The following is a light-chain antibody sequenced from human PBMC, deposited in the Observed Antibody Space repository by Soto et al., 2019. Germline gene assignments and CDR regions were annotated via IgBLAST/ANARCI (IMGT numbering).Light chain of an antibody. V-gene: IGKV1-27*01. CDR3: QKYNSAPWM. CDR1: QGIINY. J-gene: IGKJ1*01. Sequence: DIQMTQSPSSLSASVGEKVSITCRASQGIINYLAWYQQKPGKVPKLLIYAASTLQSGVPSRFSGSGSGTDFTLTISSLQPEDGATYYCQKYNSAPWMFGQGTKVEIK. CDR2: AAS.